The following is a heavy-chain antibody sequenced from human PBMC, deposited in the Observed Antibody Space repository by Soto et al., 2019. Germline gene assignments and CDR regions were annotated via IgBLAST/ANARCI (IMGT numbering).Heavy chain of an antibody. CDR1: GFTLSGYA. J-gene: IGHJ6*03. CDR2: ISSNGVGT. CDR3: ARRARPDFYYMDV. D-gene: IGHD6-6*01. V-gene: IGHV3-64*01. Sequence: EVQLAESGGGVAQPGGSLRLSCAASGFTLSGYAMDWVRQAPGQGLEYVSGISSNGVGTYYANSVQGRFTISRDNSKNTVYLHMGSLRPEDMAVYYGARRARPDFYYMDVWGKGTTVTVS.